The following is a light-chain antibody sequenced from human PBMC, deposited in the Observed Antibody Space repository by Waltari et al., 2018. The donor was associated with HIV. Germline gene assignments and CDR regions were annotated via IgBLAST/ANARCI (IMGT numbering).Light chain of an antibody. J-gene: IGLJ1*01. CDR1: SSDVGGYNS. CDR3: SSYTSTSTVYV. V-gene: IGLV2-14*03. CDR2: AVS. Sequence: QSALTQPASVSGSPGQSITLSCTGTSSDVGGYNSVSWYQLHPGKAPKLMIYAVSNRPSGVSNRFSGSKSENTASLTISGLQAEDEADYYCSSYTSTSTVYVFGTGTEVTVL.